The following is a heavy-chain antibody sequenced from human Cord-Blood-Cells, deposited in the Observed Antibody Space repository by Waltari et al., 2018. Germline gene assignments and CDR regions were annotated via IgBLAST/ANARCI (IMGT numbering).Heavy chain of an antibody. V-gene: IGHV4-38-2*02. Sequence: QVQLQESGPGLVKPSETLSLTCTVSGYSISSGYYWGWIRQPPGKGLEWIGSIYHSGSSYYNPSRKSRGTIAGDTSKNQFSLKLGSVAAADTAVYYCARGDGGMTTVSYDAFDIWGQGTMVTVSS. CDR3: ARGDGGMTTVSYDAFDI. D-gene: IGHD4-4*01. CDR1: GYSISSGYY. CDR2: IYHSGSS. J-gene: IGHJ3*02.